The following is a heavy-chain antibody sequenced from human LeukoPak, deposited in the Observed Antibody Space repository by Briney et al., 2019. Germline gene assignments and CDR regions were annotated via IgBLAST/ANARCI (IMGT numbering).Heavy chain of an antibody. D-gene: IGHD1-1*01. CDR1: GGSFSGYY. CDR2: INHSGST. CDR3: ARRKLERGEIDY. V-gene: IGHV4-34*01. Sequence: SETLSLTCAVYGGSFSGYYLSWIRQPPGKGLEGIGEINHSGSTNYNPSLKSRVTISVDTSKNQFSLKLSSVTAADTAVYYCARRKLERGEIDYWGQGTLVTVSS. J-gene: IGHJ4*02.